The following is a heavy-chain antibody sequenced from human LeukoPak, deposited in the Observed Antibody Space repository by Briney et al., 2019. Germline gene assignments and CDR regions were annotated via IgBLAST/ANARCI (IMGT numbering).Heavy chain of an antibody. Sequence: PGGSLRLSCAASGFTVSNNYMTWVRQAPGKGLEWVSVIYSGDRTNYADSVKGRFTISRDNSKNTLFFQMNSLRAEDTAVYYCARLTSGIGLDVWGQGTTVTVSS. V-gene: IGHV3-66*04. CDR2: IYSGDRT. J-gene: IGHJ6*02. CDR3: ARLTSGIGLDV. D-gene: IGHD3-3*01. CDR1: GFTVSNNY.